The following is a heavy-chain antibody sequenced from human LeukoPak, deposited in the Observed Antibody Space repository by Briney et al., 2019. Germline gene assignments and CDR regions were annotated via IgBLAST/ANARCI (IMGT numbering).Heavy chain of an antibody. CDR3: ASHTNDDAFDI. Sequence: SETLSLTCTVSGDSISSYYWTWIRQPPGKGLEWIGYIYYSGNTNYNPSLKSRVTISVDTSKNQFSLNLSSVTAADTAVYYCASHTNDDAFDIWGQGTMVTVSS. CDR1: GDSISSYY. V-gene: IGHV4-59*08. J-gene: IGHJ3*02. D-gene: IGHD1-1*01. CDR2: IYYSGNT.